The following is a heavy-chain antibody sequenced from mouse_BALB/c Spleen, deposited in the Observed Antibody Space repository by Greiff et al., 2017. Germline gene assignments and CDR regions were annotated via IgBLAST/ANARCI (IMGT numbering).Heavy chain of an antibody. Sequence: QVQLQRSGAELVKPGASVKLSCKASGYTFTSYWMHWVKQRPGQGLEWIGEIDPSDSYTNYNQKFKGKATLTVDKSSSTAYMQLSSLTSEDSAVYYCARGAMITKFAYWGQGTLVTVSA. V-gene: IGHV1-69*02. CDR2: IDPSDSYT. J-gene: IGHJ3*01. CDR3: ARGAMITKFAY. CDR1: GYTFTSYW. D-gene: IGHD2-4*01.